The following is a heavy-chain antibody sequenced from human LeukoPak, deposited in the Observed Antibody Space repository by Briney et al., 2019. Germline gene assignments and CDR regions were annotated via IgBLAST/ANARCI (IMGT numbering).Heavy chain of an antibody. J-gene: IGHJ4*02. Sequence: ASVKVSCKASGYTFTSYGISWVRQAPGQGLEWMGGIIPIFGTANYAQKFQGRVTITADESTSTAYMELSSLRSEDTAVYYCARAKAGPHIAVAGTKDWWFDYWGQGTLVTVSS. CDR1: GYTFTSYG. V-gene: IGHV1-69*13. D-gene: IGHD6-19*01. CDR2: IIPIFGTA. CDR3: ARAKAGPHIAVAGTKDWWFDY.